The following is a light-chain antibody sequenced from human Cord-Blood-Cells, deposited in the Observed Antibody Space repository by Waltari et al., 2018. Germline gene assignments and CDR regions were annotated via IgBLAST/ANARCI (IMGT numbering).Light chain of an antibody. Sequence: EIMLTQSPPTLSLSPGERATPSCRASQSVSSYLAWYQQKPGQAPRLLIYDASNRDTGIPARFSGSGSGTDFTLTISSLEPEDFAVYYCQQRSNWRVTFGGGTKVEIK. CDR3: QQRSNWRVT. J-gene: IGKJ4*01. V-gene: IGKV3-11*01. CDR2: DAS. CDR1: QSVSSY.